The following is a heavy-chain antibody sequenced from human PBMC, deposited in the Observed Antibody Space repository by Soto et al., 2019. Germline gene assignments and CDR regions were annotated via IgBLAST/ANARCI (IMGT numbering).Heavy chain of an antibody. CDR1: GFTFSSYG. CDR2: IWYDGSNK. CDR3: SYCSSTSCYSPLYYGMDV. J-gene: IGHJ6*02. Sequence: GGSLRLSCAASGFTFSSYGMHWVRQAPGKGLEWVAVIWYDGSNKYYADSVKGRFTISRDNSKNTLYLQMNSLRAEDTAVYYCSYCSSTSCYSPLYYGMDVWGQGTTVTVSS. V-gene: IGHV3-33*01. D-gene: IGHD2-2*02.